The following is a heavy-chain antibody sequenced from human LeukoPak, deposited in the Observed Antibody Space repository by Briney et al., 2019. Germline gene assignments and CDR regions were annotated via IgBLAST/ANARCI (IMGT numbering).Heavy chain of an antibody. V-gene: IGHV5-51*01. CDR3: ATARFCSGGACYAEH. CDR1: GYSFTTSW. CDR2: IYPGDSDT. J-gene: IGHJ4*02. Sequence: GESLKISCKGSGYSFTTSWIGWVRQMPGKDLEWMGIIYPGDSDTRYSPSFQGQVTISVDKSISTAYLQWSSLKASDTAMYYCATARFCSGGACYAEHWGQGTLVTVSS. D-gene: IGHD2-15*01.